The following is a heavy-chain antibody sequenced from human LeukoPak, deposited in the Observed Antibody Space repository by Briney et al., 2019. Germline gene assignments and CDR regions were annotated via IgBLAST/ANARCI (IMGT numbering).Heavy chain of an antibody. V-gene: IGHV3-9*03. Sequence: GGSLRLSCAASGFTFDDYAMHWVRQAPGKGLEWVSGISWNSGSIGYADSVKGRFTIFRDNAKNSLYLQMNSLRAEDMALYYCAKGGPYSSSWYPYYFDYWGQGTLVTVSS. CDR3: AKGGPYSSSWYPYYFDY. J-gene: IGHJ4*02. CDR2: ISWNSGSI. CDR1: GFTFDDYA. D-gene: IGHD6-13*01.